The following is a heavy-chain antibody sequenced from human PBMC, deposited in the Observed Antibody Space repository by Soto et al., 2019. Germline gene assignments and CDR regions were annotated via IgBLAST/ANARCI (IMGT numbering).Heavy chain of an antibody. V-gene: IGHV4-59*01. D-gene: IGHD4-17*01. CDR3: ASTGDYAALDI. CDR2: IYYSGST. Sequence: SQTLSLSKSVADGSIRDYDGSCIRQPPGKGLEWIGYIYYSGSTNYNPSLKSRVTISVDTSKNQFSLKLSSVTPADTAVYYCASTGDYAALDIWGEGTMVTV. CDR1: DGSIRDYD. J-gene: IGHJ3*02.